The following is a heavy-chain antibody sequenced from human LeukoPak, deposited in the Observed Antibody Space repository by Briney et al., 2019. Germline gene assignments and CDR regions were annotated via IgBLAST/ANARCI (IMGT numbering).Heavy chain of an antibody. CDR2: LYYSGNT. CDR1: GASISYHY. Sequence: PSETLSLTCTVSGASISYHYWNWVRQPPGKGLEWIGCLYYSGNTNYNPSLKSRVTISVDTSKNQFSLRLSSVTAADTAVYYCARRTTTSPNWFDPWGQGTLVTVSS. J-gene: IGHJ5*02. CDR3: ARRTTTSPNWFDP. D-gene: IGHD1-26*01. V-gene: IGHV4-59*11.